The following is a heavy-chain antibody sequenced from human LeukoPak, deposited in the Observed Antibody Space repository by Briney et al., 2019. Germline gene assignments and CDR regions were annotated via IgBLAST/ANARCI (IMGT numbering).Heavy chain of an antibody. CDR3: ARDSKTVGATFVPYGMDV. CDR1: GFTFSSYS. J-gene: IGHJ6*02. CDR2: ISSSSSYI. D-gene: IGHD1-26*01. V-gene: IGHV3-21*01. Sequence: GGSLRLSCAASGFTFSSYSMNWVRQAPGKGLEWVSSISSSSSYIYYADSVKGRFTISRDNSKNTLYLQMNSLRAEDTAVYYCARDSKTVGATFVPYGMDVWGQGTTVTVSS.